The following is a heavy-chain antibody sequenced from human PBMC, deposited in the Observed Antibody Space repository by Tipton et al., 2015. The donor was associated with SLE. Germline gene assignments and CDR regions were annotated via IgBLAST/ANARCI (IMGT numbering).Heavy chain of an antibody. CDR2: ITGGGGTT. CDR3: AKDSTMEGIIGTTGGY. CDR1: GFTFSNYA. D-gene: IGHD1-20*01. V-gene: IGHV3-23*01. Sequence: SLRLSCAASGFTFSNYAMNWVRQAPGKGLEWVSSITGGGGTTNYADSVKGRFIISRDNSKNTLYLQMNSLRAEDTAVYYCAKDSTMEGIIGTTGGYWGQGTLVTVSS. J-gene: IGHJ4*02.